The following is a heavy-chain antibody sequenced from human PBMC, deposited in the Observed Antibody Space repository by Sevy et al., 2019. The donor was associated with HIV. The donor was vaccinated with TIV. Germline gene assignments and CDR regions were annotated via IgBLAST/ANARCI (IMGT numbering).Heavy chain of an antibody. J-gene: IGHJ4*02. CDR3: ARVANRITMVRGVLLNDH. V-gene: IGHV1-18*01. D-gene: IGHD3-10*01. CDR1: GYTFTSYG. Sequence: ASVKVSCKASGYTFTSYGISWVRQAPGQGLEWMGWISAYNRNTNYAQKLQGRVTMTTDTSTSTAYMELRSLRSDDTAVYYCARVANRITMVRGVLLNDHWGQGTLVTVSS. CDR2: ISAYNRNT.